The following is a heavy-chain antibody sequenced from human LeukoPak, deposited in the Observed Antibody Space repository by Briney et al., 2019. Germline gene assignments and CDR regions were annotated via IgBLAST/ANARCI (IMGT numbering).Heavy chain of an antibody. V-gene: IGHV3-21*01. CDR2: ISSSSSYI. CDR1: GFTFSSYS. Sequence: GGSLRLSCAASGFTFSSYSMNWVRQAPGKGLEWVSSISSSSSYIYYADSVKGRFTISRDNAKNSLYLQMNSLRAEDTAVYYWARDLAGELLAFDYWGQGTLVTGSS. CDR3: ARDLAGELLAFDY. J-gene: IGHJ4*01. D-gene: IGHD1-26*01.